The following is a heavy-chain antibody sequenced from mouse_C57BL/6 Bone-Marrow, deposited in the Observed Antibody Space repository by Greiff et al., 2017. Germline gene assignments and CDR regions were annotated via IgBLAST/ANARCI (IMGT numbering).Heavy chain of an antibody. Sequence: QVQLKQPGAELVRPGTSVKLSCKASGYTFTSYWMNWVKQRPGQGLEWIGVIDPSDSYTNYNQKFKGKATLTVDTSSSTAYMQLSSLTSEDSAVYYCAEGFAYWGQGTLGTVSA. CDR2: IDPSDSYT. V-gene: IGHV1-59*01. CDR3: AEGFAY. CDR1: GYTFTSYW. J-gene: IGHJ3*01.